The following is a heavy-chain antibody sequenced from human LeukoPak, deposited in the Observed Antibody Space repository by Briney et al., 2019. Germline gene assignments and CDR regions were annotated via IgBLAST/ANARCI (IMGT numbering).Heavy chain of an antibody. Sequence: GGSLRLSCAASGFTVSSDYMSWVRQAPGKGLEWVSVIYSGGSTYYADSVKGRFTISRDNSKNTLYLQMNSLRAEDTAVYYCARDGYSSGWYDYWGQGTLVTVSS. CDR3: ARDGYSSGWYDY. CDR1: GFTVSSDY. V-gene: IGHV3-53*01. CDR2: IYSGGST. D-gene: IGHD6-19*01. J-gene: IGHJ4*02.